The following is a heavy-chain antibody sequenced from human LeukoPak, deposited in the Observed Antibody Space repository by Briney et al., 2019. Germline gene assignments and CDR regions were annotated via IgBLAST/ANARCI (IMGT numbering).Heavy chain of an antibody. J-gene: IGHJ4*02. CDR3: AREGPYYYGSGSYYEY. CDR1: GFTFSSYE. V-gene: IGHV3-48*03. CDR2: ISSSGSTI. Sequence: PEGSLRLSCAASGFTFSSYEMNWVRQAPGKGLEWVSYISSSGSTIYYADSVKGRFTISRDNAKNSLYLQMNSLRAEDTAVYYCAREGPYYYGSGSYYEYWGQGTLVTVSS. D-gene: IGHD3-10*01.